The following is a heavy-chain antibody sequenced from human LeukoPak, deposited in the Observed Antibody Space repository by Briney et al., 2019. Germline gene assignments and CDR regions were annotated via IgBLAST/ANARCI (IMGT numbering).Heavy chain of an antibody. CDR2: IDPSDSYT. V-gene: IGHV5-10-1*01. Sequence: PGESLKISCQGSGSSFTSYWISWVRQLPGKGLEWMGRIDPSDSYTNYSPSFQGHVTISADKSISTAYLQWSSLKASDTAMYYCARDVSPGYSSGWYPLVAFDIWGQGTMVTVSS. CDR3: ARDVSPGYSSGWYPLVAFDI. CDR1: GSSFTSYW. D-gene: IGHD6-19*01. J-gene: IGHJ3*02.